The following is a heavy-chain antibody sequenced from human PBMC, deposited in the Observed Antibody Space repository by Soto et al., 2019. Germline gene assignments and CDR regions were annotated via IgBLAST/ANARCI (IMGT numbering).Heavy chain of an antibody. CDR3: ARGVHYDSSGYYYFY. J-gene: IGHJ4*02. V-gene: IGHV1-69*13. Sequence: SVKIFSKASGGTFRTYDIEWVRPAPGQGLEWMGGIIPLFGTAKYAQNFQGRITITADESTYTAYMELRSLRSHGTAVYYCARGVHYDSSGYYYFYWGQGTLGTASS. D-gene: IGHD3-22*01. CDR1: GGTFRTYD. CDR2: IIPLFGTA.